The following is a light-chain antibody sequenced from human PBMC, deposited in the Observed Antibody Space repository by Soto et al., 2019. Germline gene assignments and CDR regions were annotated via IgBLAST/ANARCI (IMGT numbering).Light chain of an antibody. CDR1: QSISSW. CDR2: DAS. CDR3: QQYNSYPWT. Sequence: EIQMTQSPSTLSASVGDRVTITCRASQSISSWLAWYQQKPGKAPKLLIYDASSLESGVPSRFSGSGSGTEFTLTISSLQPADFATYYCQQYNSYPWTFGQGTKVDI. J-gene: IGKJ1*01. V-gene: IGKV1-5*01.